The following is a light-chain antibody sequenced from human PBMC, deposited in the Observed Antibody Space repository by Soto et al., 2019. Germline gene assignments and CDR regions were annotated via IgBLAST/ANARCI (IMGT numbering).Light chain of an antibody. J-gene: IGKJ5*01. CDR3: QQRHMWPIT. Sequence: EVVLTQSPVTLSLSPGERATLSCRASQSFRGLLAWYQQKPGQAPRIIIYDAYNRATGIPPRFSGSGSGTDFTLTINSLEPEDSAVYYCQQRHMWPITFGQGTRLEIK. V-gene: IGKV3-11*01. CDR1: QSFRGL. CDR2: DAY.